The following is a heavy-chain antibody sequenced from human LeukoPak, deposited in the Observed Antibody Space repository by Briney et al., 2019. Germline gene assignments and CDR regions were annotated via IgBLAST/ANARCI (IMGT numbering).Heavy chain of an antibody. CDR2: CDPEDGET. J-gene: IGHJ4*02. CDR3: ATVSW. CDR1: GYTFTSYA. Sequence: ASVKVSCKASGYTFTSYAMNWVRQAPGQGLEWMGGCDPEDGETLYAQKFQGRVTMTEDTSTDTAYMELSSLRSEDTAVYYCATVSWWGQGTLVTVSS. V-gene: IGHV1-24*01.